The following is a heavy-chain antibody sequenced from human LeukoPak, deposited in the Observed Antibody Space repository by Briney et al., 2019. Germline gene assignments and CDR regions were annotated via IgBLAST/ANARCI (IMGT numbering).Heavy chain of an antibody. CDR2: INPNSGGT. Sequence: ASVKVSCKASGYTFTGYYMHWVRQAPGQGLEWMGWINPNSGGTNYAQKFQGRVTMTRDTSISTAYMELSRLRSDDTAVYYCARHRLGDFWSGYPSYGMDVWGQGTTVTVSS. CDR1: GYTFTGYY. J-gene: IGHJ6*02. V-gene: IGHV1-2*02. CDR3: ARHRLGDFWSGYPSYGMDV. D-gene: IGHD3-3*01.